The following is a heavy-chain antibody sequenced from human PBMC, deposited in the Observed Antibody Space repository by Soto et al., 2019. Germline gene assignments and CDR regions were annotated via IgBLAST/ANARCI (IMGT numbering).Heavy chain of an antibody. CDR3: VAEVAEVGEGELDY. D-gene: IGHD3-16*01. Sequence: PGGSLGLSCTAYGYSFTIAWMTWVRQAPGKGLEWLGRVKSRSSGGTVDYAAPVKGRFTISRDDSKNTVILQMNSLKMEDTAVYHCVAEVAEVGEGELDYWGRG. V-gene: IGHV3-15*01. J-gene: IGHJ4*02. CDR2: VKSRSSGGTV. CDR1: GYSFTIAW.